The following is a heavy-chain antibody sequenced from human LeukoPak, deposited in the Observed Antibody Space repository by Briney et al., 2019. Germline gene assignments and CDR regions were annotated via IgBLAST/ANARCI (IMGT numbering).Heavy chain of an antibody. CDR1: GGSFSGYD. CDR2: INHIGST. J-gene: IGHJ6*02. V-gene: IGHV4-34*01. CDR3: ARGQKVAVAGTRARYYYYGMDV. D-gene: IGHD6-19*01. Sequence: SETLSLTCAVYGGSFSGYDWNWIGQPPGKGLEWIGEINHIGSTDYNPSLMSRVTISVDTSKNQFSLKLSSVTAADTAVYYCARGQKVAVAGTRARYYYYGMDVWGRGTTVTVSS.